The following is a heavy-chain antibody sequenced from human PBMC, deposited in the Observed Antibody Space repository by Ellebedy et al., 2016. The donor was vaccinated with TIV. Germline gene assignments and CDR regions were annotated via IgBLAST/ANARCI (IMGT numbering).Heavy chain of an antibody. CDR2: IKQDGSEE. CDR1: GFTFSTYW. CDR3: ARQFTAYSYGFDI. J-gene: IGHJ3*02. Sequence: GGSLRLXCAASGFTFSTYWMHWVRQAPGKGLEWVANIKQDGSEEYYVDSVKGRFTISRDNTRNSLSLRMNSLRAEDTAVYYCARQFTAYSYGFDIWGQGTTVTVSS. D-gene: IGHD4-11*01. V-gene: IGHV3-7*01.